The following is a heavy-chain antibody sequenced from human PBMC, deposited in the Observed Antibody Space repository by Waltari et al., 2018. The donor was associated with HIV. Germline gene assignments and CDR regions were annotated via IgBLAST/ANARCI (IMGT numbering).Heavy chain of an antibody. V-gene: IGHV3-23*01. CDR1: GFTFRSYA. D-gene: IGHD3-22*01. Sequence: EVQLLESGGGLVQPGGSLSLSCAASGFTFRSYALRWVRQDPGKGLEWFSAISGSGGSTYYADSVKGRFTISRDNSKNTLYLQMNSLRAEDTAVYYCAKLTYYFDSSGYYPRFYFDYWGQGTLGTVSS. J-gene: IGHJ4*02. CDR2: ISGSGGST. CDR3: AKLTYYFDSSGYYPRFYFDY.